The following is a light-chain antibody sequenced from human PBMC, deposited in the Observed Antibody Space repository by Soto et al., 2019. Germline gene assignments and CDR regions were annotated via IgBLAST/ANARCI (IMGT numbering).Light chain of an antibody. Sequence: IVMTQSPATLSVSPGESATLSCRASQSVGTNLAWYQQTPGQAPRVLIYSASTRATGIPARFSGSGSDTEFTLTISGLQSEDFAIYYCQQYSNWPPYSFGQGTKLEIK. CDR1: QSVGTN. J-gene: IGKJ2*01. CDR2: SAS. CDR3: QQYSNWPPYS. V-gene: IGKV3-15*01.